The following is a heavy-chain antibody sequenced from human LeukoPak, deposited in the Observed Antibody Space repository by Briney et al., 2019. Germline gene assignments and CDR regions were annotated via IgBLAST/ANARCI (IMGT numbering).Heavy chain of an antibody. V-gene: IGHV4-59*01. Sequence: SETLSLTCTVSGGSISSYYWSWIRQPPGKGLEWIGYIYYSGSTNYNPSLKSRVTISVDTSKNQFSLKLSSVTAADTAVYYCARAQYCDILTGYYRGRGAFDIWGQGTMVTVSS. D-gene: IGHD3-9*01. CDR3: ARAQYCDILTGYYRGRGAFDI. CDR1: GGSISSYY. CDR2: IYYSGST. J-gene: IGHJ3*02.